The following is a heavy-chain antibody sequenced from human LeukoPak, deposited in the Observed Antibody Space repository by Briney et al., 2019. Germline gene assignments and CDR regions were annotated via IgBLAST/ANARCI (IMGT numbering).Heavy chain of an antibody. J-gene: IGHJ3*01. D-gene: IGHD2-15*01. Sequence: ASVKVSCKASGYAFPGHHIHWVRQAPGQGLQWMGTINPGGGATSYAQKFQGRVTMTRETSTSTVHMDLSSLRSDDTAAYYCARLRGYSFDVWGQGTLVTVSS. CDR2: INPGGGAT. CDR3: ARLRGYSFDV. CDR1: GYAFPGHH. V-gene: IGHV1-46*01.